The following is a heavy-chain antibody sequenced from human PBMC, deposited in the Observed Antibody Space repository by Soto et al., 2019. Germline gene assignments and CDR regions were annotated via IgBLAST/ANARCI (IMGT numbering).Heavy chain of an antibody. V-gene: IGHV1-2*02. CDR2: VHPDSGGT. CDR1: GYIFTDHL. J-gene: IGHJ4*02. D-gene: IGHD3-22*01. CDR3: ASGGQGFFPVSGIYFYFGR. Sequence: ASVKVSCKSSGYIFTDHLIHWVRQSPGQGLQWVGWVHPDSGGTNVAQAFQDRVTMTADTSITTAYMDLARLRPDDTAIFYCASGGQGFFPVSGIYFYFGRWGQGTPVAVSS.